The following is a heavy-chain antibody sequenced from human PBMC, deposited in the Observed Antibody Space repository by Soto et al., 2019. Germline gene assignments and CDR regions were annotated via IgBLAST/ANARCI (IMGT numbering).Heavy chain of an antibody. J-gene: IGHJ6*02. Sequence: GESLKISCXASGYSFTSYWIAWVRQMPGKGLEWMGIIYPGDSDARYSPSFQGQVTMSADKSVSTAYLQWGSLKASDTAMYYCARPRSGSYRLDYYGMDVWGQGTTVTVSS. V-gene: IGHV5-51*01. CDR2: IYPGDSDA. D-gene: IGHD3-10*01. CDR1: GYSFTSYW. CDR3: ARPRSGSYRLDYYGMDV.